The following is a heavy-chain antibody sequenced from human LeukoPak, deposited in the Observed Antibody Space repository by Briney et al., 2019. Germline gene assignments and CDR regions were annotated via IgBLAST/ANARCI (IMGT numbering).Heavy chain of an antibody. J-gene: IGHJ4*02. CDR1: GGTFSSYA. V-gene: IGHV1-69*13. CDR3: ARVAYCGGDCYQGYFDY. D-gene: IGHD2-21*02. CDR2: IIPTFGTA. Sequence: ASVKVSCKASGGTFSSYAISWVRQAPGQGLEWMGGIIPTFGTANYAQKFQGRVTITADESTSTAYMELSSLRSEDTAVYYCARVAYCGGDCYQGYFDYWGQGTLVTVSS.